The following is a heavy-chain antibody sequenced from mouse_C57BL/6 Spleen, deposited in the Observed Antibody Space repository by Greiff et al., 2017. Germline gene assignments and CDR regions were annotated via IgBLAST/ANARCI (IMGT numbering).Heavy chain of an antibody. V-gene: IGHV1-15*01. CDR2: IDPETGGT. J-gene: IGHJ4*01. Sequence: VKLQESGAELVRPGASVTLSCKASGYTFTDYEMHWVKQTPVHGLEWIGAIDPETGGTAYNQKFKGKAILTADKSSSTAYMELRSLTSEDSAVYYCTRTHQAMDYWGQGTSVTVSS. CDR3: TRTHQAMDY. CDR1: GYTFTDYE.